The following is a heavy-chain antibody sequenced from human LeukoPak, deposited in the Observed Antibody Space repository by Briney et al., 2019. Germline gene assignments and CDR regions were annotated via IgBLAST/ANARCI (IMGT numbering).Heavy chain of an antibody. D-gene: IGHD3-10*01. CDR1: GFSLSTSGVG. Sequence: SGPTLVKPTQTLTLTCTFSGFSLSTSGVGVGWIRQPPGKALEWLTLIYWNDVNRYSPSLKSRLTITKDTSKNQVVLTMTNMDPVDTATYYCARWTMVRGDDQYYMDVWGKGTTVTISS. J-gene: IGHJ6*03. CDR2: IYWNDVN. CDR3: ARWTMVRGDDQYYMDV. V-gene: IGHV2-5*01.